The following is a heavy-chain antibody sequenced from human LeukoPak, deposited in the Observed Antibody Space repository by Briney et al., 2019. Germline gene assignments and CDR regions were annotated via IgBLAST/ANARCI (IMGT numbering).Heavy chain of an antibody. Sequence: PGGSLRLSCAASGFTFDDYTMHWVRQAPGKGLEWVSLISWDGGSTYYADSVKGRFTISRDNSKNSLYLQMNSLRTEDTALYYCAKDGGQLATYYDYWGQGTLVTVSS. CDR3: AKDGGQLATYYDY. CDR1: GFTFDDYT. CDR2: ISWDGGST. D-gene: IGHD5-24*01. J-gene: IGHJ4*02. V-gene: IGHV3-43*01.